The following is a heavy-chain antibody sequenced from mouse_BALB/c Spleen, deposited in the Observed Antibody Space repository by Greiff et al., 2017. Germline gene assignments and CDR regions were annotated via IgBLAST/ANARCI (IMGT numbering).Heavy chain of an antibody. D-gene: IGHD1-1*01. V-gene: IGHV1-80*01. J-gene: IGHJ2*01. CDR3: AREGLITTVAPDY. CDR1: GYAFSSYW. CDR2: IYPGDGDT. Sequence: QVQLQQSGAELVRPGSSVKISCKASGYAFSSYWMNWVKQRPGQGLEWIGQIYPGDGDTNYNGKFKGKATLTADKSSSTAYMQLSSLTSEDSAVYFCAREGLITTVAPDYWGQGTTLTVSS.